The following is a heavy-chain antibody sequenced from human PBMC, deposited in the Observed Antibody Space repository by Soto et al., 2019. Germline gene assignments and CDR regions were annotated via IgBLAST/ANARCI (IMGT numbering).Heavy chain of an antibody. Sequence: GGSLRLSCAASGFTFSSYGMHWVRQAPGKGLEWVALMSYDGSNKYYADSVKGRFTISRDNSKNTLYLQMNSLRAEDTAVYYCAXDRGMAARYYYYNGMDVWGQGTTVTVSS. D-gene: IGHD6-6*01. CDR1: GFTFSSYG. J-gene: IGHJ6*02. CDR2: MSYDGSNK. CDR3: AXDRGMAARYYYYNGMDV. V-gene: IGHV3-30*18.